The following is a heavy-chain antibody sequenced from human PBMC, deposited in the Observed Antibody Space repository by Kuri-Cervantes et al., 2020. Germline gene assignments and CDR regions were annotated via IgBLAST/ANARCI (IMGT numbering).Heavy chain of an antibody. Sequence: KVSCKGSGYSFTSYWIGWVRQMPGKGLEWMGIIYPGDSDTRYSPSFQGQVTISADRSISTAYLQWSSLRSEDTAVYYCARDGIAAAGTIDWYFDLWGRGTLVTVSS. V-gene: IGHV5-51*01. D-gene: IGHD6-13*01. J-gene: IGHJ2*01. CDR2: IYPGDSDT. CDR1: GYSFTSYW. CDR3: ARDGIAAAGTIDWYFDL.